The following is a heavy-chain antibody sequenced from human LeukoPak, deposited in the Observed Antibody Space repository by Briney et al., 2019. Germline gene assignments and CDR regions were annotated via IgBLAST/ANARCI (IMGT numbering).Heavy chain of an antibody. V-gene: IGHV3-48*03. D-gene: IGHD3-10*01. CDR3: ARGPQPSHFGPDP. J-gene: IGHJ5*02. CDR1: GFTFSSYE. CDR2: ISSSGSTI. Sequence: GGSLRLSCAASGFTFSSYEMNWVRQAPGKGLEWVSYISSSGSTIYYADSVKGRFTISRDNAKNSLYLQMNSLRAEDTAVYYCARGPQPSHFGPDPWGQGTLVTVSS.